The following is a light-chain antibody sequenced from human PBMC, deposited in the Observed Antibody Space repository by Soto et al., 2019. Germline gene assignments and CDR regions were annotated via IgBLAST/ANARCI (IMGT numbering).Light chain of an antibody. CDR1: NIGVKS. CDR3: QVWHNTNDQWI. J-gene: IGLJ2*01. Sequence: SSELTQPPSVSVAPGQTATITCGGSNIGVKSVHWYQQRPGQAPILAVYDDSSRPSGITERFSGSNSGNTATLTISRVEAGDEADYYCQVWHNTNDQWIIGGGTKLTVL. CDR2: DDS. V-gene: IGLV3-21*02.